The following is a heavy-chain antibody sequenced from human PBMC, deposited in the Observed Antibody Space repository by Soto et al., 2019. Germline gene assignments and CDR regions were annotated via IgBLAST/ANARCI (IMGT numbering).Heavy chain of an antibody. Sequence: PSETLSLTCTVSGGSISSGGYYWSWIRQHPGKGLEWIGYIYYSGNTYYNPSLKSRVTISVDTSKNQFSLKLSSVTAADTAVYYCARGRTSSPTPGDYWGQGTLVTVS. CDR1: GGSISSGGYY. V-gene: IGHV4-31*03. CDR3: ARGRTSSPTPGDY. J-gene: IGHJ4*02. D-gene: IGHD2-2*01. CDR2: IYYSGNT.